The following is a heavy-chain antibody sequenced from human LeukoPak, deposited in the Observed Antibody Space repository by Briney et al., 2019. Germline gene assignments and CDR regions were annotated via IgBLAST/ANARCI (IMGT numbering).Heavy chain of an antibody. CDR1: GGSNNSGDYY. CDR3: AGMRITTPTVRTLDY. CDR2: IYYSGST. D-gene: IGHD1-14*01. J-gene: IGHJ4*02. V-gene: IGHV4-61*08. Sequence: YPSETLSLTCTVSGGSNNSGDYYWSWIRQPPGKGLEWIGYIYYSGSTNYNPSLKSRVTISVDTSKNQFSLKLSSVTAADTAVYYCAGMRITTPTVRTLDYWGQGTLVTVSS.